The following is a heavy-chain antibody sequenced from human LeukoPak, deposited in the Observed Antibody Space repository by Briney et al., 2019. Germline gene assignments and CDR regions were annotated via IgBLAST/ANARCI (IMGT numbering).Heavy chain of an antibody. V-gene: IGHV4-4*07. Sequence: SETLSLTCIVSGDSISSYYWSWIRQPAGKRLEWIGRIYTSGSTNYNPSLKSRVTISVDTSKNQFSLKLSSVTAADTAVYYCARDLLGSGWYGAFDIWGQGTMVTVSS. CDR3: ARDLLGSGWYGAFDI. CDR1: GDSISSYY. J-gene: IGHJ3*02. D-gene: IGHD6-19*01. CDR2: IYTSGST.